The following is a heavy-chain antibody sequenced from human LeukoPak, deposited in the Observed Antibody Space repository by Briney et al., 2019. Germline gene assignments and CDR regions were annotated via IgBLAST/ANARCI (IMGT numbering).Heavy chain of an antibody. V-gene: IGHV4-34*01. J-gene: IGHJ6*02. Sequence: SETLSLTCAVYGGSFSGYYWSWIRQPPGKGLEWIGEINHSGSTNYNPSLKSRVTISVDTSKNQFSLKLSSVTAADTAVYYCARDGKVGADYYYYGMDVWGQGTTVTVSS. CDR2: INHSGST. CDR3: ARDGKVGADYYYYGMDV. CDR1: GGSFSGYY. D-gene: IGHD1-26*01.